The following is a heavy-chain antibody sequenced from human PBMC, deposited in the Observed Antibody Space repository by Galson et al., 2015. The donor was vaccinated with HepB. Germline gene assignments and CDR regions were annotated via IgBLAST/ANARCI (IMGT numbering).Heavy chain of an antibody. CDR2: ISYDGSNK. V-gene: IGHV3-30*03. CDR3: ARAAAAWFLDY. J-gene: IGHJ4*02. D-gene: IGHD6-13*01. Sequence: SLRLSCAASGFTFSSYGMHWVRQAPGKGLEWVAVISYDGSNKYYADSVKGRFTISRDNSKNTLYLQMNSLRAEDTAVYYCARAAAAWFLDYWGQGTLVTVSS. CDR1: GFTFSSYG.